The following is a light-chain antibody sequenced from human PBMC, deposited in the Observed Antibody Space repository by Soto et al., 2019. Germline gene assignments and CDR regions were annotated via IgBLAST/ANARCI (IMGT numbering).Light chain of an antibody. Sequence: DIQMTQSPSSLSASIGDRVTITCRASHTISSNLNWYQQKPGKAPQLLIYAASSVPSGVPPRFSGRGSGTEFTLTVSSLQSEDFATYYCPQTYSVPWTFGHGTKVEIK. CDR2: AAS. CDR1: HTISSN. CDR3: PQTYSVPWT. V-gene: IGKV1-39*01. J-gene: IGKJ1*01.